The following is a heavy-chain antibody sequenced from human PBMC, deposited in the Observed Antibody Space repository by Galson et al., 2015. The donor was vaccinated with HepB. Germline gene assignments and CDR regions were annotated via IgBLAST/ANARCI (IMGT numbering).Heavy chain of an antibody. Sequence: SLRLSCAASGFTFSSYAMSWVRQAPGKGLEWVSAISGSGGSTYYADSVKGRFTISRDNSKNTLYLQMNSLRAEDTAVYYCAKGLVMDILTGYYTPSEYYFDYWGQGTLVTVSS. CDR3: AKGLVMDILTGYYTPSEYYFDY. D-gene: IGHD3-9*01. CDR2: ISGSGGST. CDR1: GFTFSSYA. J-gene: IGHJ4*02. V-gene: IGHV3-23*01.